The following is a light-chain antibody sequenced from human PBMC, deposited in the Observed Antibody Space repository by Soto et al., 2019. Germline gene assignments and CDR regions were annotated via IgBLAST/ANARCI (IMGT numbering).Light chain of an antibody. V-gene: IGKV4-1*01. J-gene: IGKJ1*01. CDR2: WAS. CDR1: QSILYSSNNKNY. Sequence: DIVMTQSQDSLAVSLGERATINCKSSQSILYSSNNKNYLAWYQQKPGQRPKLLIYWASTRESGVPDRFSGSGSGTDFTLTISSLQAEDAAVYYCLQYYTTPEAFGQGTKVEIK. CDR3: LQYYTTPEA.